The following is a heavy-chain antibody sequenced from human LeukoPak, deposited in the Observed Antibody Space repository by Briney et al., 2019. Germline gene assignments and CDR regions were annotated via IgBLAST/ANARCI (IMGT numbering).Heavy chain of an antibody. J-gene: IGHJ6*02. D-gene: IGHD3-10*01. V-gene: IGHV3-15*01. CDR1: GFTFSNAW. CDR3: TTPLPRKGGDGSGSYYSYILSDYYYYGIDV. CDR2: IKSKTDGGTT. Sequence: GGSLRLSCAASGFTFSNAWMSWVRQAPGKGLEWVGRIKSKTDGGTTDYAAPVKGRFTISRDDSKNTLYLQMDSLKTEDTAVYYCTTPLPRKGGDGSGSYYSYILSDYYYYGIDVWGQGTTVTVSS.